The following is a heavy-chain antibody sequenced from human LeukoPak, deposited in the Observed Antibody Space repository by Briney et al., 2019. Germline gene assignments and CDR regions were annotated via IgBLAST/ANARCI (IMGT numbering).Heavy chain of an antibody. J-gene: IGHJ6*02. Sequence: GASVTVSCKASGYTFTSYDMNWVRQAPGKGLEWMGWMNNNSGNTDYAQMLEGGAIIKRKTYIKTAYMELSSLRSEDTPVYYCARGRNIVVVPAARVWFGSYGYYYYGMDVWGQGTPVTVSS. V-gene: IGHV1-8*01. D-gene: IGHD2-2*01. CDR3: ARGRNIVVVPAARVWFGSYGYYYYGMDV. CDR1: GYTFTSYD. CDR2: MNNNSGNT.